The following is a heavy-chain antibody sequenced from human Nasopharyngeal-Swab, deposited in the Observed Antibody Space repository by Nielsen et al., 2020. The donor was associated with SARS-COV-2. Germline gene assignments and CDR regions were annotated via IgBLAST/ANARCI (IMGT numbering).Heavy chain of an antibody. D-gene: IGHD2-15*01. CDR2: IWYDGRNK. Sequence: WIRQPPGQGLEWVAVIWYDGRNKYYADSVKGRVTISRDNSKNTLYLQMNSLRAEDTAVYYCARDGGYCSGGSCYPMIDYWGQGTLVTLL. CDR3: ARDGGYCSGGSCYPMIDY. V-gene: IGHV3-33*01. J-gene: IGHJ4*02.